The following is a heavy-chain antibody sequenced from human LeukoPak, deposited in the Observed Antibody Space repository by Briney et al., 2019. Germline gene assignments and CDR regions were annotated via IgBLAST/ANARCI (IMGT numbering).Heavy chain of an antibody. V-gene: IGHV3-23*01. J-gene: IGHJ4*02. CDR1: GFTFSSHA. Sequence: GGSLRLSCAASGFTFSSHAMSWVRQAPGKGLEWVSVISGSGGSTYYADSVKGRFTISRDNSKNTLYLQMNSLRAEDTAVYYCAKDYYRRLTTTIDCWGQGTLVTVSS. D-gene: IGHD4/OR15-4a*01. CDR2: ISGSGGST. CDR3: AKDYYRRLTTTIDC.